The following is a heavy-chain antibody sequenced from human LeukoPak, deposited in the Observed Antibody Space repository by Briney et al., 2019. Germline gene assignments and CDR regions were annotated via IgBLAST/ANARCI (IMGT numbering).Heavy chain of an antibody. CDR2: IYYSGST. J-gene: IGHJ4*02. Sequence: SETLSLTCTVSGGSISSYYWSWIRQPPGKGLEWIGYIYYSGSTYYNPSLKSRVTISVDTSKNQFSLKLSSVTAADTAVYYCARELAAAPDYWGQGTLVTVSS. CDR3: ARELAAAPDY. CDR1: GGSISSYY. D-gene: IGHD6-13*01. V-gene: IGHV4-59*12.